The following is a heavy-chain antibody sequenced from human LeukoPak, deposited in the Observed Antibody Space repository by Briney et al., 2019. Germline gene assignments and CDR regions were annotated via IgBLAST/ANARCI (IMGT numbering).Heavy chain of an antibody. CDR2: IGSSGGRT. J-gene: IGHJ4*02. CDR1: GFTVSSNY. V-gene: IGHV3-23*01. D-gene: IGHD6-13*01. Sequence: GGSLRLSCAASGFTVSSNYMTWVRQAPGKGLEWVSSIGSSGGRTYYADSVKGRFTISRDNSKNTLYLQMNSLRGDDTAAYYCAKVLGVATAGVSLLDFWGQGTLVTVSS. CDR3: AKVLGVATAGVSLLDF.